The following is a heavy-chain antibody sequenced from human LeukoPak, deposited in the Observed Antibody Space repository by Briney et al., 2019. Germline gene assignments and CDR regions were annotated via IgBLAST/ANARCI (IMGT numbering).Heavy chain of an antibody. V-gene: IGHV3-21*04. Sequence: GGSLRLSCAASGFTFSIVTMNWVRQAPGKGLEWVSSISSGSSYIYYADSVKGQFTISRDNSKNTLYLQMNSLRAEDTAVYYCAKGEGWDKYYFDYWGQGTLVTVSS. J-gene: IGHJ4*02. CDR2: ISSGSSYI. CDR1: GFTFSIVT. CDR3: AKGEGWDKYYFDY. D-gene: IGHD6-19*01.